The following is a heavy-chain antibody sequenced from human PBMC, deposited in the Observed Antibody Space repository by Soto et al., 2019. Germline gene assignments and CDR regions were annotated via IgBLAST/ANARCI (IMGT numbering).Heavy chain of an antibody. J-gene: IGHJ4*02. CDR2: IYWDDDK. CDR3: AHRPLYIISWYYFDY. Sequence: QITLKESGPTLVKPTQTLTLTCTFSGFSLSTSGVGVAWIRQPPGKALEWLALIYWDDDKRYSPSLKSRLTITKDTSKNQVVLTMTNMDPVNTATYYCAHRPLYIISWYYFDYWGQGTLVTVSS. CDR1: GFSLSTSGVG. D-gene: IGHD6-13*01. V-gene: IGHV2-5*02.